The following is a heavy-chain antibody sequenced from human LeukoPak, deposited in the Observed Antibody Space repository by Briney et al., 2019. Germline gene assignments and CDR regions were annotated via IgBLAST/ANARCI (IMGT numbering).Heavy chain of an antibody. Sequence: SETLSLTCTVSGGSISSSSYYWGWIRQPPGKGLEWIGSIYYSGSTYYNPSLKSRVTISVDTSKNQFSLKLSSVTAADTAEYYCARIRYYGPGGWFDPWGQGALVTVSS. CDR2: IYYSGST. CDR1: GGSISSSSYY. V-gene: IGHV4-39*01. CDR3: ARIRYYGPGGWFDP. J-gene: IGHJ5*02. D-gene: IGHD3-10*01.